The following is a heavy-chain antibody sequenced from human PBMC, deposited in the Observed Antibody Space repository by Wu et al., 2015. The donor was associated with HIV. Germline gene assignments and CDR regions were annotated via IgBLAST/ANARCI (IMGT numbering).Heavy chain of an antibody. V-gene: IGHV1-69*13. CDR2: IIPIFAAA. CDR3: ARESWAYGSGSSFDY. J-gene: IGHJ4*02. D-gene: IGHD3-10*01. CDR1: GGSFNSYA. Sequence: QVQLEQSGAEVKKPGSSAKVSCKASGGSFNSYAISWVRQAPGQGLEWMGRIIPIFAAAQYAQRFQDRVNISVDELTSTAYMELSSLTSEDTAVYYCARESWAYGSGSSFDYWGQGTLVTVSS.